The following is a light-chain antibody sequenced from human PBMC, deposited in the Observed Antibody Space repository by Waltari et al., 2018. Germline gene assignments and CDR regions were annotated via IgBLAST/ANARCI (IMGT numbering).Light chain of an antibody. CDR2: RAS. CDR3: QQYHEWPRT. V-gene: IGKV3-15*01. J-gene: IGKJ1*01. Sequence: EIVMTQSPATLSVSPGVRVTRSCRASQSTTDSLAWYQQRSGQAPSLLIYRASVRATGVPARFSGSGSGTEFTLTITSLQSEDFAVYYCQQYHEWPRTFGQGTRVDIK. CDR1: QSTTDS.